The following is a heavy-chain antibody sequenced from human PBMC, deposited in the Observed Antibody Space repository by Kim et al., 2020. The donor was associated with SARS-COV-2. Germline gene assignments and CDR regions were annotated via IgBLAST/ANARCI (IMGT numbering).Heavy chain of an antibody. CDR3: GRGEAYYRSSGFGS. V-gene: IGHV3-33*01. J-gene: IGHJ5*01. Sequence: GGSLRLSCAASGFTFSSYGMHWVRQAPGKGLEWVAVIWYDGSNKYYADSVKGRFTISRDNSKNTPYLQINSTSAEDAAVYCCGRGEAYYRSSGFGSWG. D-gene: IGHD3-22*01. CDR1: GFTFSSYG. CDR2: IWYDGSNK.